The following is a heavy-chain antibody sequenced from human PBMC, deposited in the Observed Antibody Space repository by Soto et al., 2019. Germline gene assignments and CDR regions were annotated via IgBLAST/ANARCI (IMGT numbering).Heavy chain of an antibody. CDR2: ISGSGGST. V-gene: IGHV3-23*01. J-gene: IGHJ4*02. D-gene: IGHD3-10*01. CDR1: GFTFSSYA. Sequence: EVQLLESGGGLVQPGGSLRLSCAASGFTFSSYAMSWVGKAPGKGLEWVSAISGSGGSTYYADSVKGRFTISRDNSKNTLYLQMNSLRAEDTAVYYCAKASGWFGEFDYWGQGTLVTVSS. CDR3: AKASGWFGEFDY.